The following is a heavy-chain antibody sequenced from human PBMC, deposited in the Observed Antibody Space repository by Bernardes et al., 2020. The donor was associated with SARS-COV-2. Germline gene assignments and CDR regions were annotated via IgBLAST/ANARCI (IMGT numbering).Heavy chain of an antibody. Sequence: SVKVSCKASGGTFSSYAFSWVRQAPGQGLEWMGGIIPIFGTANYAQKFQGRVTITADESTSTAYMELSSLRSEDTAVYYCARPYYYGSGSYSLDPFDYWGQGTLVTVSS. CDR2: IIPIFGTA. CDR1: GGTFSSYA. CDR3: ARPYYYGSGSYSLDPFDY. V-gene: IGHV1-69*13. J-gene: IGHJ4*02. D-gene: IGHD3-10*01.